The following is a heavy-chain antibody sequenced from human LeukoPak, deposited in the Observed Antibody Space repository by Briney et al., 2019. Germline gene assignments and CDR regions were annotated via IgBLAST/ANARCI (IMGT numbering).Heavy chain of an antibody. CDR2: ISASGGDT. Sequence: PGGSLRLSCAASGFTVSSNYMSWVRQAPGKGLEWVSGISASGGDTYYADSVKGRFTISRDNSKNTFYLQMNSLRAEDTAVYYCAKAPSSRTPGVWGKGTTVTVSS. CDR3: AKAPSSRTPGV. J-gene: IGHJ6*04. D-gene: IGHD6-13*01. CDR1: GFTVSSNY. V-gene: IGHV3-23*01.